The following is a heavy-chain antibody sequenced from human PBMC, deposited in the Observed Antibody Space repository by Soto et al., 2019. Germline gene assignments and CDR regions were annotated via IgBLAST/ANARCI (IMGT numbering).Heavy chain of an antibody. CDR1: GYTFTEYY. D-gene: IGHD3-16*02. CDR2: INPSGGSA. J-gene: IGHJ4*02. V-gene: IGHV1-46*01. Sequence: QVQLVQSGAEVEGPGASVKVSCKASGYTFTEYYIHWVRQAPGQGLEWVGMINPSGGSASYGMKFQARVTMTRDTSTSTVYMELSSLRSEDTAVYYCARDHDYGWGNYRYTADYWGQGTLVTVSS. CDR3: ARDHDYGWGNYRYTADY.